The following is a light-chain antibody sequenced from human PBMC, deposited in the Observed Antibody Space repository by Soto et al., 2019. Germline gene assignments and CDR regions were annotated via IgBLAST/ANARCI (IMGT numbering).Light chain of an antibody. CDR1: QSISSW. Sequence: DIPMTQSPSTLSASVGDRVTITCRASQSISSWLAWYQQKPGKAPKLLIYKASSLQSGVPSRFSGSESGTEFTLTISSLQPDDFATYYCQQYNTDWTFGQGTRVEIK. J-gene: IGKJ1*01. V-gene: IGKV1-5*03. CDR3: QQYNTDWT. CDR2: KAS.